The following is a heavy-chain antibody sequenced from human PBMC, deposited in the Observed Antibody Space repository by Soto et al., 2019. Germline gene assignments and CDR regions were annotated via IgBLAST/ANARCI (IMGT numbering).Heavy chain of an antibody. CDR3: AGDSSGYYYDATEGAFGI. CDR2: ISYDGSNK. CDR1: GFTFSSYA. D-gene: IGHD3-22*01. Sequence: GGSLRLSCAASGFTFSSYAMHWVRQAPGKGLEWVAVISYDGSNKYYADSVKGRFTISRDNSKNTLYLQMNSLRAEDTAVYYCAGDSSGYYYDATEGAFGIWGQGTMVTVSS. J-gene: IGHJ3*02. V-gene: IGHV3-30-3*01.